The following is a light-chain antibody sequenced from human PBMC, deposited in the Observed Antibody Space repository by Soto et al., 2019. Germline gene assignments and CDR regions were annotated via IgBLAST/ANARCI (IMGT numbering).Light chain of an antibody. CDR2: AAS. J-gene: IGKJ4*01. CDR1: QGIRNY. V-gene: IGKV1-27*01. Sequence: DIQMTQSPSSLSASVGDRVTITCRASQGIRNYLAWYQQKPGKVPKLLIYAASTLQSGVPSRFSGSGSRTDFTLTISSLQPEDVATYYCQKYNNAAHTFGGGTKVEI. CDR3: QKYNNAAHT.